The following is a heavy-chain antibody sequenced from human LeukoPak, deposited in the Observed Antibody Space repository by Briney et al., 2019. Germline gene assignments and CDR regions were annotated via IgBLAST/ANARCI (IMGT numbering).Heavy chain of an antibody. D-gene: IGHD5-12*01. CDR1: GFTFSSYA. J-gene: IGHJ4*02. V-gene: IGHV3-23*01. CDR3: AKRGYSGYGTFDY. CDR2: ISGSGGNT. Sequence: PGGSLRLSCAASGFTFSSYAMSWVRQAPGKGLEWVSAISGSGGNTYFADSVKGRFTISRDNSKNTLFLRMNSLRAEDTAVYYCAKRGYSGYGTFDYWGQGTLVTVSS.